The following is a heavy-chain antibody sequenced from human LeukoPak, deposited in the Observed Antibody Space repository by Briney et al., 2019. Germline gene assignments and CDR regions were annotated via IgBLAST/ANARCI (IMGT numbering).Heavy chain of an antibody. V-gene: IGHV3-48*01. CDR3: VKDPDDSNY. CDR1: GFTFSSYS. D-gene: IGHD3-3*01. CDR2: ISSSSSTT. J-gene: IGHJ4*02. Sequence: GGSLRLSCAASGFTFSSYSMNWVRQAPGQGLEWVSYISSSSSTTYYADSVKGRFTISRDNSKNTLYLQMSSLRAEDTAVYYCVKDPDDSNYWGQGTLVTVSS.